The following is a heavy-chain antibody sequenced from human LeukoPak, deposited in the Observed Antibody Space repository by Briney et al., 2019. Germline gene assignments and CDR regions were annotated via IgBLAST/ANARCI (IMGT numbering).Heavy chain of an antibody. D-gene: IGHD6-19*01. J-gene: IGHJ3*02. Sequence: HPGGSLRLSCAASGFTFSSYAMHWVRQAPGKGLEYVSAISSNGGSTNYANSVKGRFTISRDNSKNTLYLQMGSLRAEDMAVYYCARGRSSGWYRAFDIWGQGTMVTVSS. CDR1: GFTFSSYA. V-gene: IGHV3-64*01. CDR3: ARGRSSGWYRAFDI. CDR2: ISSNGGST.